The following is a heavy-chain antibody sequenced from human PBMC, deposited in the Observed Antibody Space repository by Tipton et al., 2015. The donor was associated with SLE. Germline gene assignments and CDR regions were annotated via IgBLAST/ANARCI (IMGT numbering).Heavy chain of an antibody. D-gene: IGHD4-17*01. CDR2: ISGSGNTI. CDR3: GRGDYEGYFIDY. CDR1: EFTFRSYA. Sequence: SLRLSCAASEFTFRSYAISWVRQAPGKGLDWVAFISGSGNTIYYADSVKGRFTISRDNAKNSQHLQLNSLRVEDTAVYYCGRGDYEGYFIDYWGQGTLVTVSS. V-gene: IGHV3-48*03. J-gene: IGHJ4*02.